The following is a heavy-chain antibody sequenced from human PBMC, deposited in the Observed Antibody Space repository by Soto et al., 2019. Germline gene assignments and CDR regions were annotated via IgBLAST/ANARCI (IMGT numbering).Heavy chain of an antibody. CDR2: IYYSGST. CDR3: ARGRQLQPRYCSGGSCETRPHYYMDV. CDR1: GGSISSSSYH. V-gene: IGHV4-39*07. Sequence: SETLSLTCTVSGGSISSSSYHWGWIRQPPGKGLEWIGSIYYSGSTNYNPSLKSRVTISVDTSKNQFSLKLSSVTAADTAVYYCARGRQLQPRYCSGGSCETRPHYYMDVWGKGTTVTVSS. J-gene: IGHJ6*03. D-gene: IGHD2-15*01.